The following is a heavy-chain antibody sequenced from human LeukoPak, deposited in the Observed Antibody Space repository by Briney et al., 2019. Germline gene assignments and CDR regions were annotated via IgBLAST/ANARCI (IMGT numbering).Heavy chain of an antibody. CDR3: ARRGAVAGTYFDP. CDR1: GGSISLYY. V-gene: IGHV4-59*08. CDR2: IYYSGYT. J-gene: IGHJ5*02. D-gene: IGHD6-19*01. Sequence: SETLSLTCTVAGGSISLYYWTWIRQPPGKGLEWIGTIYYSGYTNYNPSLKSRVTISEDTSKNQFSLKLNSVTAADAAVYYCARRGAVAGTYFDPWGLGTLVTVSS.